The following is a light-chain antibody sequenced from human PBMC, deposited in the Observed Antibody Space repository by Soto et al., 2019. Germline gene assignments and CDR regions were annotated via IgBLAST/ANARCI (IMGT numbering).Light chain of an antibody. CDR3: QQYKSYYT. Sequence: DIQMTQSPSTLSASVGDRVTITCRASQSISSWLAWYQQKPGKAPKLLFYDASSLESGVPSRFSGSGSGTEFTRTISSLQPDDFATYYCQQYKSYYTFGQGTKLEIK. J-gene: IGKJ2*01. CDR2: DAS. CDR1: QSISSW. V-gene: IGKV1-5*01.